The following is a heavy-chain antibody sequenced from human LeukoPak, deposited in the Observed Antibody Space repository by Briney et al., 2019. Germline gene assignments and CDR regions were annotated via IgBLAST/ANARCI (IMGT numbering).Heavy chain of an antibody. CDR2: INPNSGGT. D-gene: IGHD2-15*01. J-gene: IGHJ4*02. CDR3: ARSVQRYCSGGSCYSNFSPRDY. Sequence: ALVKVSCKASGYTFTGYYMHWVRQAPGQGLEWMGRINPNSGGTNYAQKFQGRVTMTRDTSISTAYMELSRLRSDDTAVYYCARSVQRYCSGGSCYSNFSPRDYWGQGTLVTVSS. CDR1: GYTFTGYY. V-gene: IGHV1-2*06.